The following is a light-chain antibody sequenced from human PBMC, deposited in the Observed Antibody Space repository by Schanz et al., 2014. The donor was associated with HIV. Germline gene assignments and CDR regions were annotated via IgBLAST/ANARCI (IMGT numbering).Light chain of an antibody. CDR1: QSISSY. CDR3: QQYNDGSYT. CDR2: AAS. J-gene: IGKJ2*01. Sequence: DIQMTQSPSSLSASVGDRVTITCRASQSISSYLNWYQQKPGKAPKLLIYAASSLQSGVPSRFSGSGSGTDFTLSISSLQPEDFATYYCQQYNDGSYTFGQGTKLEIK. V-gene: IGKV1-39*01.